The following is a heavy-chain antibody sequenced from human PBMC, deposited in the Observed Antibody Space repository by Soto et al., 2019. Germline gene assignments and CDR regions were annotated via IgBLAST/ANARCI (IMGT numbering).Heavy chain of an antibody. J-gene: IGHJ5*02. CDR2: INSDGSST. Sequence: GGSLRLSCAASGFTFSSYWMHWVRQAPGKELVWVSRINSDGSSTSYADSVKGRITISRDNAKNTLYLQMNSLRADDTAVYYCARDHLGYCSTASCYWFDPWGQGTLVTVSS. CDR3: ARDHLGYCSTASCYWFDP. D-gene: IGHD2-15*01. CDR1: GFTFSSYW. V-gene: IGHV3-74*01.